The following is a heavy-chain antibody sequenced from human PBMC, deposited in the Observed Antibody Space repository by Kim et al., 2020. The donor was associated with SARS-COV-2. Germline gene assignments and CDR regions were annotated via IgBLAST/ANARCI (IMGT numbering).Heavy chain of an antibody. D-gene: IGHD2-15*01. Sequence: ASVKVSCKASGYTFTDYPIHWVRQAPGQRPEWMGWINAGVGHSKYSDKFQDRVTITSDTSASTVYMELYSLRSEDTAVYYCARITAAATKSFDYWGQGTLVSVSA. CDR3: ARITAAATKSFDY. J-gene: IGHJ4*02. V-gene: IGHV1-3*01. CDR1: GYTFTDYP. CDR2: INAGVGHS.